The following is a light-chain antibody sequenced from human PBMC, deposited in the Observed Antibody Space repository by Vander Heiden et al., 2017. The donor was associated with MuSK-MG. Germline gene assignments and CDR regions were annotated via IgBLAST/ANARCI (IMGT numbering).Light chain of an antibody. J-gene: IGKJ4*01. CDR2: KVS. V-gene: IGKV2-30*02. CDR3: RQAKHCRLT. Sequence: DVVMTQSPLSLHVTLGQPASISCRSSQSRVHSDGNTYLSWFHQRPGQSPRRLIYKVSNRDSGVPDRFSGSGSGTDFTLKIIRVDAEDVGVYYCRQAKHCRLTFGGWSKLEIK. CDR1: QSRVHSDGNTY.